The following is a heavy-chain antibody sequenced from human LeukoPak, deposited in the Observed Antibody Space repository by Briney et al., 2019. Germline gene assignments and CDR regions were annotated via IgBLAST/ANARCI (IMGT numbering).Heavy chain of an antibody. CDR3: ARDSPQSYGSGSWAYFDY. J-gene: IGHJ4*02. D-gene: IGHD3-10*01. Sequence: PGGSLRLSCAASGFIFNSYGMHWVRQAPGKGLEWVAFIRYDGSNKYYADSVKGRFTISRDNSKNTLYLQMNSLRVEDTAVYYCARDSPQSYGSGSWAYFDYWGQGTLVTVSS. V-gene: IGHV3-30*02. CDR1: GFIFNSYG. CDR2: IRYDGSNK.